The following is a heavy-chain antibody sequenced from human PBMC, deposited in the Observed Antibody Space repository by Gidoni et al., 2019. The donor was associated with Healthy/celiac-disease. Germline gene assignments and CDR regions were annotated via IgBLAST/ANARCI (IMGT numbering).Heavy chain of an antibody. CDR3: AREEYCSSTSCPGRPSSIDY. CDR2: IIPLFGTA. J-gene: IGHJ4*02. Sequence: QVQRVQSGAEVKKPGSSVKVSCKASGGTIRSYAISWVRQAPGQGLEWMGGIIPLFGTANYAQKFQGRVTITADESTSTAYMELSSLRSEDTAVYYCAREEYCSSTSCPGRPSSIDYWGQGTLVTVSS. CDR1: GGTIRSYA. D-gene: IGHD2-2*01. V-gene: IGHV1-69*01.